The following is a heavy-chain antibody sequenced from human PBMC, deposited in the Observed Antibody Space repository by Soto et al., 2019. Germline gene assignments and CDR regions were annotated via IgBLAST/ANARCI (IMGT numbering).Heavy chain of an antibody. J-gene: IGHJ5*01. CDR1: FYTSADFV. Sequence: GASVKVSCKASFYTSADFVISCVRQAPGQGLEWMGWVSGNNGASNPAPKVQGRITMTLDTSTGVSYMALRSLRSDDTAIYYCVRDQKYFRVNGNWFDSWGQGTLVTVSS. CDR2: VSGNNGAS. D-gene: IGHD2-2*01. V-gene: IGHV1-18*04. CDR3: VRDQKYFRVNGNWFDS.